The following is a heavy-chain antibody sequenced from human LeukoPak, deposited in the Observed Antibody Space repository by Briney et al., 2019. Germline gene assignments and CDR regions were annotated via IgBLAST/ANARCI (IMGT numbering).Heavy chain of an antibody. CDR1: DYSISSGFH. V-gene: IGHV4-38-2*02. D-gene: IGHD4-17*01. J-gene: IGHJ4*02. CDR2: IHHSGRT. Sequence: SETLSLTCTVSDYSISSGFHWGWIRQPPGKGLEWIATIHHSGRTYYNPSLKSRVTISVDTSKNQFSLRLRSVAAADTAVYYCASPTVTTGTDYWGQGTLVTVSS. CDR3: ASPTVTTGTDY.